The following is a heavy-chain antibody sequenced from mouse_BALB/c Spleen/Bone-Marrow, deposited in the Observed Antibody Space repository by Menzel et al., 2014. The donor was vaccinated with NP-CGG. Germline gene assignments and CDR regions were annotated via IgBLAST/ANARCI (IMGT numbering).Heavy chain of an antibody. CDR1: GFTFSNYW. Sequence: EVMVEESGGGLVQPGGSMKLSCVASGFTFSNYWMNWVCQFPEKALEWGAEIRLKSNNYATHYAESVKGRFTISRDDSKSSVYLQMNNLRAEDTGIYYCTSMRRRGFAYWGQGTLVTVSA. D-gene: IGHD2-3*01. J-gene: IGHJ3*01. CDR3: TSMRRRGFAY. CDR2: IRLKSNNYAT. V-gene: IGHV6-6*02.